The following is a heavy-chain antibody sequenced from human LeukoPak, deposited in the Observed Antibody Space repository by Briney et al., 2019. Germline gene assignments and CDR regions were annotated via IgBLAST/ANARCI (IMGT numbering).Heavy chain of an antibody. D-gene: IGHD6-13*01. CDR3: ARHWLEAAKTYSYWFDP. J-gene: IGHJ5*02. CDR1: GGSLRDYY. CDR2: HYRGGTI. Sequence: PSDTLSLPCSISGGSLRDYYWRWIRQPPGKGLEWIGYHYRGGTINYNPSVKSRVTMSLDTSKNQISLMLNSVTAADTAIYYCARHWLEAAKTYSYWFDPWGQGTLVTVSS. V-gene: IGHV4-4*09.